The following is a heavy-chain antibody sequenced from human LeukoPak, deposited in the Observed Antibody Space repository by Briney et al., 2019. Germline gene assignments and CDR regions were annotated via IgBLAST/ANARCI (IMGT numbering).Heavy chain of an antibody. D-gene: IGHD6-6*01. CDR3: ASEAYGSSSAGDY. Sequence: GASVKVSCKASGYTLTGYYMHWVRQAPGQGLEWMGWINPNNGGTKYAQKFQGRVTLTRDTSISTIYMELTRLRSDDTAMYYCASEAYGSSSAGDYWGQGTLVTVSS. J-gene: IGHJ4*02. V-gene: IGHV1-2*02. CDR2: INPNNGGT. CDR1: GYTLTGYY.